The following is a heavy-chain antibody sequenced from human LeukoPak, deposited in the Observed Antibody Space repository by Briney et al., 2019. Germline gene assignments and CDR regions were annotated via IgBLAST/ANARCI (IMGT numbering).Heavy chain of an antibody. CDR1: GYNFVIYD. Sequence: GASVKVSCKASGYNFVIYDIIWVRQASGQGLEWMGWMNPKSGKTGYVQKFQGRVTMTRDTSITTAYMELTNLTSEDTAVYYCARGPTLDLIRAIRAGGWLDPWGQGTLVTVSS. CDR3: ARGPTLDLIRAIRAGGWLDP. J-gene: IGHJ5*02. D-gene: IGHD3-10*01. V-gene: IGHV1-8*02. CDR2: MNPKSGKT.